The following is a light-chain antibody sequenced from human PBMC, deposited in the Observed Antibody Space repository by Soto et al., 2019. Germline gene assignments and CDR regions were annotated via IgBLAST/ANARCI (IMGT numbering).Light chain of an antibody. CDR3: QQYSNWPWT. Sequence: EIVMTQSPGTLSVSPGERATLSCRARQGFKNKLAWYQQKPGQPPRLHIYGASTRATGIPPRFIASGSGSGSGTEFTLTINSLHSEDFAVYYCQQYSNWPWTFCQGTKLEIK. V-gene: IGKV3-15*01. J-gene: IGKJ1*01. CDR1: QGFKNK. CDR2: GAS.